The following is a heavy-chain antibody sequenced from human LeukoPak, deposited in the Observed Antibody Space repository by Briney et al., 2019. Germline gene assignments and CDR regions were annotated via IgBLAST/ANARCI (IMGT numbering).Heavy chain of an antibody. V-gene: IGHV3-11*05. Sequence: SGGSLRLSCAASGFTFSDHYMSWIRQAPGKGLEWVSYISTSSSHTDYAGSVKGRFTISRDDAKDSLFLQMNSLRAEDTAVYYCARGHYGLDVWGQGTTVTVSS. CDR3: ARGHYGLDV. CDR1: GFTFSDHY. CDR2: ISTSSSHT. J-gene: IGHJ6*02.